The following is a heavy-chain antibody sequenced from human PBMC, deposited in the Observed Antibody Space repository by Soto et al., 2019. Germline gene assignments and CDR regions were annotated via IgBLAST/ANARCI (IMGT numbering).Heavy chain of an antibody. Sequence: QVQLVESGGGVVQPGRSLRLSCAASGFTFSSYGMHWVRQAPGKGLEWVAVISNDGSNKSYADSVKGRFTISRDNSKNTLYLQMNSLRAEDTAVYYCAKAKVDIGLMVYAIGEYFQHWGQGTLVTVSS. CDR1: GFTFSSYG. V-gene: IGHV3-30*18. CDR2: ISNDGSNK. CDR3: AKAKVDIGLMVYAIGEYFQH. D-gene: IGHD2-8*01. J-gene: IGHJ1*01.